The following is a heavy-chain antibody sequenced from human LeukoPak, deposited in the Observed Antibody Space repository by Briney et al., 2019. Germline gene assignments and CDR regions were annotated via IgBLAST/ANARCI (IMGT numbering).Heavy chain of an antibody. Sequence: GGSLRLSCAASGFTYSRNTMSGVPQAPERGVAWGSDIYGSGVTTLYAHSVKGRFTISRDNSKNTLFLQIHSLRAEDTAVYYSTNRATEDSSGWSLDYWGRGTLVTVSS. D-gene: IGHD6-13*01. CDR1: GFTYSRNT. CDR2: IYGSGVTT. CDR3: TNRATEDSSGWSLDY. J-gene: IGHJ4*02. V-gene: IGHV3-23*01.